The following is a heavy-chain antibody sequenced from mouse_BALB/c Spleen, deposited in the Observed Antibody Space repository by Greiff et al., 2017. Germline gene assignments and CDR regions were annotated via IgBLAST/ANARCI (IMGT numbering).Heavy chain of an antibody. CDR3: ANWPDYYGSSYVWFAY. V-gene: IGHV2-6-5*01. D-gene: IGHD1-1*01. J-gene: IGHJ3*01. CDR1: GFSLTDYG. Sequence: VQLQQSGPGLVAPSQSLSITCTVSGFSLTDYGVSWIRQPPGKGLEWLGVIWGGGSTYYNSALKSRLSISKDNSKSQVFLKMNSLQTDDTAMYYCANWPDYYGSSYVWFAYWGQGTLVTVSA. CDR2: IWGGGST.